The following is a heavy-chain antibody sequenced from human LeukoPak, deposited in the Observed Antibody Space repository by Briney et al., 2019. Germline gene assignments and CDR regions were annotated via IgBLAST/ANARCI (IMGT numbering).Heavy chain of an antibody. D-gene: IGHD2-2*01. Sequence: HPGGSLRLSCAASGFTVSSNYMSWGREAPGKGVEWGSVIYSGGSTYYTDSVKGRFTISRDNSKNSLYLQMNSLRAEDTAVYYCARDPTSAYYYYYGMDVWGKGTTVTVSS. CDR1: GFTVSSNY. J-gene: IGHJ6*04. V-gene: IGHV3-53*01. CDR2: IYSGGST. CDR3: ARDPTSAYYYYYGMDV.